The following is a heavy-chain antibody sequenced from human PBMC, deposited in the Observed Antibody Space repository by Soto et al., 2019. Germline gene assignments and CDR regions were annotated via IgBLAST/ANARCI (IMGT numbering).Heavy chain of an antibody. CDR3: ARVSMPYCGGDCYSGTGYYYGMDV. V-gene: IGHV1-69*13. D-gene: IGHD2-21*02. Sequence: SVKVSCKASGGSFSSYAISWVRQAPGQGLEWMGGIIPIFGTANYAQKFQGRVTITADESTSTAYMELSSLRSEDTAVYYCARVSMPYCGGDCYSGTGYYYGMDVWGQGTTVTVSS. J-gene: IGHJ6*02. CDR1: GGSFSSYA. CDR2: IIPIFGTA.